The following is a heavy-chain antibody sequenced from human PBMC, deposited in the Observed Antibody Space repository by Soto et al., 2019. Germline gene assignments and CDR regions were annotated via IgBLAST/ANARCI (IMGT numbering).Heavy chain of an antibody. D-gene: IGHD3-9*01. CDR1: GYSFTSYW. J-gene: IGHJ6*02. V-gene: IGHV5-51*01. CDR3: ARLNDIFPLYYYGMDV. Sequence: PGESLKISCKGSGYSFTSYWIGWVRQMPGKGLEWMGIIYPGDSDTRYSPSFQGQVTISADKSISTAYLQWSSLKASDTAMYYCARLNDIFPLYYYGMDVWGQGTTVTVSS. CDR2: IYPGDSDT.